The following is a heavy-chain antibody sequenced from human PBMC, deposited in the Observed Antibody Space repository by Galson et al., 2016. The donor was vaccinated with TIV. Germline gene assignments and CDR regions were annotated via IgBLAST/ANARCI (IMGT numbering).Heavy chain of an antibody. CDR1: GFTFSAYA. V-gene: IGHV3-23*01. D-gene: IGHD2-21*01. CDR3: AKDKQWVADCGDY. CDR2: VNGGGTT. Sequence: SLRLSCAASGFTFSAYAMTWVRQAPGKGLEWVSGVNGGGTTYCADSVKGRFTISRDNSKNTLYLQMNNLRAEDTAVYYCAKDKQWVADCGDYWGQGILVTVSS. J-gene: IGHJ4*02.